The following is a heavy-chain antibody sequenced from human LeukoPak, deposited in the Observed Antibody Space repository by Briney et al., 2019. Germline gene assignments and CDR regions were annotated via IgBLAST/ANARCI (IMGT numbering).Heavy chain of an antibody. J-gene: IGHJ5*02. V-gene: IGHV1-2*02. CDR1: GYTFTGYY. D-gene: IGHD3-3*01. CDR3: ARSGDDLWSGWFDP. Sequence: ASVKVSCKASGYTFTGYYMHWVRQAPGQGLEWMGWINPNSGGTNYAQKFQGRVTMTRDTSISTAYMELSRLRSDDTAVYYCARSGDDLWSGWFDPWGQGTLVTVSS. CDR2: INPNSGGT.